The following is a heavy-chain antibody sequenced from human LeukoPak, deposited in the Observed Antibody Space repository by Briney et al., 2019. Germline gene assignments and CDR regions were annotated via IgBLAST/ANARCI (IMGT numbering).Heavy chain of an antibody. V-gene: IGHV4-59*01. J-gene: IGHJ5*02. CDR2: IYYSGST. CDR3: ASALGGGSSAWFDP. D-gene: IGHD1-26*01. Sequence: PSETLSLTCTVSGGSISSYYWSWIRQPPGKGLEWIGYIYYSGSTNYNPSLKSRVTISVDTSKNQFSLKLSSVTAADTAVYYCASALGGGSSAWFDPSGQGTLVTVSS. CDR1: GGSISSYY.